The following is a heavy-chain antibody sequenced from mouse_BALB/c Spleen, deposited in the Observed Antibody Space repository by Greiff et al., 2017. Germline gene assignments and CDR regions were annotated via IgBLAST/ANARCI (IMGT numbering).Heavy chain of an antibody. CDR1: GFSLTSYG. CDR2: IWAGGST. D-gene: IGHD1-1*01. CDR3: ARGTTVVPYYYAMDY. Sequence: QVQLKQSGPGLVAPSQSLSITCTVSGFSLTSYGVHWVRQPPGKGLEWLGVIWAGGSTNYNSALMSRLSISKDNSKSQVFLKMNSLQTDDTAMYYCARGTTVVPYYYAMDYWGQGTSVTVSS. J-gene: IGHJ4*01. V-gene: IGHV2-9*02.